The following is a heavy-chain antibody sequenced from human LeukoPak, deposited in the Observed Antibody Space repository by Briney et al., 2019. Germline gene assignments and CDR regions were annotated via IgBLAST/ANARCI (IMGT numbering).Heavy chain of an antibody. D-gene: IGHD3-10*01. J-gene: IGHJ4*02. Sequence: GSLRLSCAASGFTFSSYGMHWVRQAPGKGLEWVAVISYDGSNKYYADSVKGRFTISRDNSKNTLYLQMNSLRAEDTAVYYCAKDSGYYGSGSVDYWGQGTLVTVSS. CDR2: ISYDGSNK. CDR1: GFTFSSYG. CDR3: AKDSGYYGSGSVDY. V-gene: IGHV3-30*18.